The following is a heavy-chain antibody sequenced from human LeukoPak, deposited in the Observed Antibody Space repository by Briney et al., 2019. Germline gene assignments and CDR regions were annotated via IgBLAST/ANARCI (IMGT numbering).Heavy chain of an antibody. V-gene: IGHV3-74*01. CDR3: AQDTRTAAPSSFDF. CDR2: IKCDGSIV. CDR1: GFTFSTFW. Sequence: GGSLRLSCAASGFTFSTFWMHWVGQGPGKGLVWVSLIKCDGSIVNYADSVKGRFTISRDNAKNTLYLQMNSLRAEDTAVYYCAQDTRTAAPSSFDFWGQGTMVTVSS. D-gene: IGHD6-6*01. J-gene: IGHJ4*02.